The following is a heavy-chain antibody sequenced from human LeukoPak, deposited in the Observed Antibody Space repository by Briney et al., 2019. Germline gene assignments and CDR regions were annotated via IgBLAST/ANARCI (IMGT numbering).Heavy chain of an antibody. Sequence: PSETLSLTCTVSGGSISNYFWSWIRQPPGKGLEWIGYIYHSGSTNYNPSLKSRVTISGDTSKNQFSLKLRSVTAADTAVYYCARGVSQTDYWGQGAPVTVSS. CDR1: GGSISNYF. J-gene: IGHJ4*02. CDR2: IYHSGST. D-gene: IGHD2-8*01. V-gene: IGHV4-59*01. CDR3: ARGVSQTDY.